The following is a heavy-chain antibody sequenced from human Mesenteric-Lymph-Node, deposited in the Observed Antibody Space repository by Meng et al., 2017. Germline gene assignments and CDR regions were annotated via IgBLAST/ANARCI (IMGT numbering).Heavy chain of an antibody. J-gene: IGHJ4*02. CDR1: GGTFSSYA. CDR2: IIPIFGTA. V-gene: IGHV1-69*05. Sequence: SVKVSCKASGGTFSSYAISWVRQAPGQGLEWMGGIIPIFGTANYAQKFQGRVTITTDESTSTAYMELSSLRSEDTAVYYCARRAYSSGRYGIEYYFDYWGQGTLVTVSS. CDR3: ARRAYSSGRYGIEYYFDY. D-gene: IGHD6-19*01.